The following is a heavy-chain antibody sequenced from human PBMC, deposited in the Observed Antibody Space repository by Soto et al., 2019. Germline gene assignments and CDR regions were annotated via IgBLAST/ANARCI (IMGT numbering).Heavy chain of an antibody. V-gene: IGHV1-69*04. D-gene: IGHD7-27*01. CDR1: GDTFRNHT. CDR3: ARVAEMGTLTKGYYYYMDV. CDR2: IIPMLGVA. Sequence: QVQLVQSGAEVKKPGSSVKVSCKASGDTFRNHTITWVRQAPGQGLEWMGRIIPMLGVANYAQKFQGRVTSTADKSTSTAYMELSSLRSADTAVYYCARVAEMGTLTKGYYYYMDVWDKGTTVTVSS. J-gene: IGHJ6*03.